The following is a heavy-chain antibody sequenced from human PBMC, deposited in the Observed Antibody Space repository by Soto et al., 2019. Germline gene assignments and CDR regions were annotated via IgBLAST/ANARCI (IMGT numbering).Heavy chain of an antibody. V-gene: IGHV5-51*01. D-gene: IGHD5-12*01. J-gene: IGHJ6*02. CDR2: IYPGDSDT. CDR3: ARHHGYNYPHYYYGMDV. CDR1: GYSFTSYW. Sequence: PGESLKISCKGSGYSFTSYWIGWVRQMPGKGLEWMGIIYPGDSDTRYSPSFQGQVTISVDKSISTAYLQWSSLEASDTAIYYCARHHGYNYPHYYYGMDVWGQGTTVTVSS.